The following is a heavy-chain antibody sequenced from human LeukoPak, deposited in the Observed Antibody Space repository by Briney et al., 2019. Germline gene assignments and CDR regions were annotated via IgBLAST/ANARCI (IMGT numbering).Heavy chain of an antibody. CDR3: ARRAYSSGFDYIDY. J-gene: IGHJ4*02. D-gene: IGHD6-19*01. CDR2: IYYSGST. Sequence: SETLSLTCAVYGGSFSGYYWSWIRQPPGKGLELIGFIYYSGSTSYNPSLKSRVTISVDTSKSQFSLKLSSVIAADTAVYYCARRAYSSGFDYIDYWGQGSLVTVSS. CDR1: GGSFSGYY. V-gene: IGHV4-59*08.